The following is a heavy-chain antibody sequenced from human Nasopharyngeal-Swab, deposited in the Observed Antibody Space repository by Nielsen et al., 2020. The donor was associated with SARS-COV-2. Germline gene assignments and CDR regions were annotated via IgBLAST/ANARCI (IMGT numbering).Heavy chain of an antibody. CDR1: GFTFSDYY. CDR2: VSGSGGTT. Sequence: GGSLRLSCAASGFTFSDYYMSWIRQAPGKGLEWVSGVSGSGGTTKYADSVKGRFTISRDNSKNKLYLQMHSLRVEDTAVYYCAKDRYCSGGACYFSGFDYWGLGTLVTVSS. J-gene: IGHJ4*02. D-gene: IGHD2-15*01. CDR3: AKDRYCSGGACYFSGFDY. V-gene: IGHV3-23*01.